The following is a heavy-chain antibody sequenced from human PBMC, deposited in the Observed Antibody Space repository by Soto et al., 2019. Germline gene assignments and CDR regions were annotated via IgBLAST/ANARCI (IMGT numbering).Heavy chain of an antibody. V-gene: IGHV3-30*18. CDR2: ISADGSDK. CDR3: TKGSEVARQELDY. Sequence: QVQPVESGGGVVQPGRSLRLSCAASGFTFSNFGMHWGRQAPGKGLEWVAAISADGSDKYFSDSVKGRFTISRDNSKNTLFLQMNSLRVEDTAVYYCTKGSEVARQELDYWGQGTLVTVSS. J-gene: IGHJ4*02. CDR1: GFTFSNFG. D-gene: IGHD3-3*01.